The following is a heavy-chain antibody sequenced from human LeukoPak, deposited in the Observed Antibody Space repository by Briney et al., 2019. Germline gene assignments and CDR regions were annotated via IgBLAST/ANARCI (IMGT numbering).Heavy chain of an antibody. CDR3: ARSNYYDSSGYYGY. D-gene: IGHD3-22*01. V-gene: IGHV3-33*01. CDR2: IWIDVGNK. Sequence: PRGSLRLSCAASGVTFSSYGMRSVRHAPGKRLECVAFIWIDVGNKYYTDSVKGRFTISRDNSKNTLNLRMDSLRAEDTAVYYCARSNYYDSSGYYGYWGKGTLVTVS. J-gene: IGHJ4*02. CDR1: GVTFSSYG.